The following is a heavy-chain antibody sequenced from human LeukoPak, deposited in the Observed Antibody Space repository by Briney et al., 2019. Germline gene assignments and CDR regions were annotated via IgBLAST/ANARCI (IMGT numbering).Heavy chain of an antibody. V-gene: IGHV3-33*01. CDR3: ARDSGGYYFDY. CDR1: GFTFSSYG. Sequence: GRSLRPSCAASGFTFSSYGMHWVRQAPGKGLEWVAVIWYDGSNKYYADSVKGRFTISRDNSKNTLYLQMNSLRAEDTAVYYCARDSGGYYFDYWGQGTLVTVSS. D-gene: IGHD3-16*01. CDR2: IWYDGSNK. J-gene: IGHJ4*02.